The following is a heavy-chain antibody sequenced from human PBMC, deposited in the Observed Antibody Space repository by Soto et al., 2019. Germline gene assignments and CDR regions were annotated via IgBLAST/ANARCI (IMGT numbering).Heavy chain of an antibody. Sequence: GESLKISCEASGDSFAAYWIAWVRQMPAGKGLEWMGMTYPADSDTRYSPSFQGQVTISADKSINTAYLQWTSLKASDTAMYYCAGLITPPHGYYGMDVWGQGTTVTVSS. V-gene: IGHV5-51*01. D-gene: IGHD3-16*01. CDR1: GDSFAAYW. CDR2: TYPADSDT. J-gene: IGHJ6*02. CDR3: AGLITPPHGYYGMDV.